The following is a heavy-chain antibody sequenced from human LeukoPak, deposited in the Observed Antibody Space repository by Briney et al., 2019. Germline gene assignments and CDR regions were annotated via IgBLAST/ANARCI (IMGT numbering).Heavy chain of an antibody. D-gene: IGHD6-6*01. CDR3: ARESEYSRSVVMEY. Sequence: SETLSLTCTVSGGSISSSSYYWGWIRQPPGKGLEWIGSIYYSGSTYYNPSLKSRVTISVDTSKNQFSLKLSSVTAADTAVYYCARESEYSRSVVMEYWGQGTLVPVSS. CDR2: IYYSGST. J-gene: IGHJ4*02. V-gene: IGHV4-39*02. CDR1: GGSISSSSYY.